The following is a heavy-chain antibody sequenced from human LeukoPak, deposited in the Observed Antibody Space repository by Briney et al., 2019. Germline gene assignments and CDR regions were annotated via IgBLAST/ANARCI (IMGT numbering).Heavy chain of an antibody. CDR1: GYTFTSYD. J-gene: IGHJ4*02. D-gene: IGHD6-13*01. CDR2: MNPNSGNT. V-gene: IGHV1-8*01. CDR3: ARDLIGSSWSHRDY. Sequence: ASVKVSCKASGYTFTSYDINWVRQATGQGLEWMGWMNPNSGNTGYAQKLQGRVTMTTDTSTSTAYMELRSLRSDDTAVYYCARDLIGSSWSHRDYWGQGTLVTVSS.